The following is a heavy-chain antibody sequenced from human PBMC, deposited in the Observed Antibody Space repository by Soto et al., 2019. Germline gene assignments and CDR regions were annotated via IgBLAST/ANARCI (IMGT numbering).Heavy chain of an antibody. V-gene: IGHV1-18*01. CDR1: GYTFTSYG. Sequence: QVQLVQSGAELKKPGASVKVSCKGSGYTFTSYGISWVRQAPGQGLEWMGWLSVYNDNTHYAQKVQGRVTMTTDTSTSTAYMELRSLRSDDTAVYYCARDRVRYCSGGSCDVFDNWGQGTLVTVSS. CDR3: ARDRVRYCSGGSCDVFDN. D-gene: IGHD2-15*01. J-gene: IGHJ4*02. CDR2: LSVYNDNT.